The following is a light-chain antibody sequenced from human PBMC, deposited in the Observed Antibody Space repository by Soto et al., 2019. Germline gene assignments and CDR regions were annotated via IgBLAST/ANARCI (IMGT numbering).Light chain of an antibody. J-gene: IGKJ4*01. V-gene: IGKV3-11*01. CDR1: RSVGTS. CDR3: QQRSQWPLT. Sequence: EIVLTQSPATLSLSPGERATLSCRASRSVGTSLEWFQQRPGQAPSLLIFDAFNRATGLPPRFSGSGSGTDFTLTISNLEPDDVADYYCQQRSQWPLTFGGGTKVEIK. CDR2: DAF.